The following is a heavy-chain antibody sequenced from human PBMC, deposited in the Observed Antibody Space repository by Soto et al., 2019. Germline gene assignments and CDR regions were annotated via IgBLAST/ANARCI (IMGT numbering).Heavy chain of an antibody. CDR1: WGSSIGYY. V-gene: IGHV4-59*12. CDR3: ASSNYDSPIPLSY. J-gene: IGHJ4*02. D-gene: IGHD3-22*01. Sequence: ETLSVTCSVSWGSSIGYYCSLIRQPPGKGLEWIGYIYYSGSTNYNPSLKSRVTISVDTSKNQFSLKLSSVTAADTAVYYCASSNYDSPIPLSYWVQGTLVTVSS. CDR2: IYYSGST.